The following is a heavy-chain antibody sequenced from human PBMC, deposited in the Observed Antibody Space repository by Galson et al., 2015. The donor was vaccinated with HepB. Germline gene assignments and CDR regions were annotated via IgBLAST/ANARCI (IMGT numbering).Heavy chain of an antibody. D-gene: IGHD3-10*01. V-gene: IGHV3-23*01. Sequence: SLRLSCAASGFIFRSFDMSWVRQAPGKGLEWVSFISTTADRKYYADSVKGRFTISRDNSKNTLSLQMDSLGAEDSAIYYCTGVSVCGRCSPYFDLWGQGTLVTVS. J-gene: IGHJ4*02. CDR1: GFIFRSFD. CDR2: ISTTADRK. CDR3: TGVSVCGRCSPYFDL.